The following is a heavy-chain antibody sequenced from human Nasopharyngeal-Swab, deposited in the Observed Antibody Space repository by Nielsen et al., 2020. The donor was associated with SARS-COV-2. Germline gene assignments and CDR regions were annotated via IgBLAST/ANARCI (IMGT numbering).Heavy chain of an antibody. CDR2: INSDGTSI. J-gene: IGHJ4*02. V-gene: IGHV3-74*03. Sequence: GGSLRLSCAASGFTFSSHWMHWVRQVPGKRLVWVSRINSDGTSITYADSVKGRFTIYRVNAKNTLYLQMTSLSAEDTAVYYCSRGGAWNDYWGQGTLVTVSS. CDR3: SRGGAWNDY. D-gene: IGHD1-1*01. CDR1: GFTFSSHW.